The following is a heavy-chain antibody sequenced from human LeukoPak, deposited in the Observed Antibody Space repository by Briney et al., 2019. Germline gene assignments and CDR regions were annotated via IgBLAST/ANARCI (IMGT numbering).Heavy chain of an antibody. CDR1: GFTFSSYG. Sequence: GGSLRLSCAASGFTFSSYGMSWVRRAPGKGLEWVSAISGSGGSTYYADSVKGRFTISRDNSKNTLYLQMNSLRAEDTAVYYCAKDRYYYDSSGYLSYYFDYWGQGTLVTVSS. J-gene: IGHJ4*02. CDR3: AKDRYYYDSSGYLSYYFDY. CDR2: ISGSGGST. V-gene: IGHV3-23*01. D-gene: IGHD3-22*01.